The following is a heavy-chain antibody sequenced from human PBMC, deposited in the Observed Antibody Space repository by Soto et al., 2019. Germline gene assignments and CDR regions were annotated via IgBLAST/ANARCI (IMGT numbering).Heavy chain of an antibody. Sequence: SETLSLTCAVYGGSFSGYYWSWIRQPPGKGLEWIGEINHSGSTNYNPSLKSRVTISVDTSKNQFSLKLSSVTAADTAVYYCARVDYYYDFWSGYQYWFDPWGQGXLVTVSS. CDR3: ARVDYYYDFWSGYQYWFDP. D-gene: IGHD3-3*01. CDR1: GGSFSGYY. V-gene: IGHV4-34*01. CDR2: INHSGST. J-gene: IGHJ5*02.